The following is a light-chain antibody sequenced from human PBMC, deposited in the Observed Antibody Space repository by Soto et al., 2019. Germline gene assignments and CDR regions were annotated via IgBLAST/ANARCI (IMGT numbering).Light chain of an antibody. CDR2: DVS. CDR1: SSDVGGYNS. J-gene: IGLJ1*01. V-gene: IGLV2-14*01. Sequence: QSALTQPASVSGSPGQSITISCTGTSSDVGGYNSVSWYQQHPGKAPKLMIYDVSNRPSGASNRFSGSKSGNTASLTISGLQAEDEAHYYCCSYTSSGPSYVFGTGTKLTVL. CDR3: CSYTSSGPSYV.